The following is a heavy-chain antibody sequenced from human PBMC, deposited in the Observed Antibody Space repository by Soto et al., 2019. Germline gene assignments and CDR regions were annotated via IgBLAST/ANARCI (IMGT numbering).Heavy chain of an antibody. CDR2: IYWDDDK. D-gene: IGHD1-26*01. J-gene: IGHJ4*02. CDR3: AHSALQSGDFDY. Sequence: QITLKESGPPLVKPTQTLTLTCTFSGFSLSTSGVSVGWIRQPPGKALEWLALIYWDDDKRYSPSLNSRLTLTKHTSKSQVVLTMTNMNRVDTATYYCAHSALQSGDFDYWGQGTLVTVSS. CDR1: GFSLSTSGVS. V-gene: IGHV2-5*02.